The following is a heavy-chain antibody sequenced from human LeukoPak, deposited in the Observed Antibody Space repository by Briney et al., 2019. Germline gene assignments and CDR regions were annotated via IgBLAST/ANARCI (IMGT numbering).Heavy chain of an antibody. CDR1: GYSFTSYW. V-gene: IGHV5-51*01. CDR2: IYPGDSDT. CDR3: ARAGRYYYYYYYMDV. Sequence: GESLKISCKGSGYSFTSYWIGWVRQMPGKGLEWMGIIYPGDSDTRYSPSFQGQVTISADKSISTAYLQWSSLKASDTAMYYCARAGRYYYYYYYMDVWGKGTTVTVSS. J-gene: IGHJ6*03.